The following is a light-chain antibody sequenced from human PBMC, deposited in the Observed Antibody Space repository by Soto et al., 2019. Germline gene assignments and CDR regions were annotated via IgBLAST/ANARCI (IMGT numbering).Light chain of an antibody. CDR2: DVS. CDR3: CSYTGSYTFG. V-gene: IGLV2-11*01. CDR1: SSDVGGSNY. Sequence: QSALTQPRSVSGSPGQSVTVSCTGTSSDVGGSNYVSWYQQHPGKAPKLMIYDVSKRPSGVPDRFSGSKSGNTASLTISGLQAEDEADYYCCSYTGSYTFGFGGGTQLTVL. J-gene: IGLJ2*01.